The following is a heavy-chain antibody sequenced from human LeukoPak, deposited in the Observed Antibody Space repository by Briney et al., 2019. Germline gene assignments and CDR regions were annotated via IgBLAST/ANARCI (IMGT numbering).Heavy chain of an antibody. D-gene: IGHD6-13*01. CDR3: AKVGSSRGFYYYYMDV. J-gene: IGHJ6*03. V-gene: IGHV3-23*01. CDR1: GFTFSSYA. CDR2: ISGSGGST. Sequence: PGGSLRLSCAASGFTFSSYAMSWVRQAPGKGLEWVSAISGSGGSTYYADSVKGRFTISRDNSKNTLYLQMNSLRAEDTAVYYCAKVGSSRGFYYYYMDVWGKGTTVTVSS.